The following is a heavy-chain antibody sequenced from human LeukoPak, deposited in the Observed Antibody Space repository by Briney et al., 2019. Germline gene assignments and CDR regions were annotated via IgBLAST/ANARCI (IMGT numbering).Heavy chain of an antibody. CDR2: IYYSGST. D-gene: IGHD1-26*01. J-gene: IGHJ4*02. Sequence: SETLSLTCTVSGGSISSYYWSWVRQPPGKGLEWIGYIYYSGSTNYNPSLKSRVTISVDTSKNQFSLKLSSVTAADTAVYYCARDSSSGLVNYWGQGTLVTVSS. V-gene: IGHV4-59*01. CDR1: GGSISSYY. CDR3: ARDSSSGLVNY.